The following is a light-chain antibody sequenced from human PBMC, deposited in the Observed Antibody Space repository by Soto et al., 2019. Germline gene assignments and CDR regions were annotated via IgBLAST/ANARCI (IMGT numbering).Light chain of an antibody. CDR1: QSVLYNSKNKNY. CDR2: WAS. J-gene: IGKJ2*01. CDR3: QQYYSTPPT. Sequence: DIVMTQSPDSLAVSLGERATINCKSSQSVLYNSKNKNYLTWYQKKPGQPPKLLIYWASTRESGVPDRFSGSGSGTDFTLTISSLQAEDVAVYYCQQYYSTPPTFGQGTKLEIK. V-gene: IGKV4-1*01.